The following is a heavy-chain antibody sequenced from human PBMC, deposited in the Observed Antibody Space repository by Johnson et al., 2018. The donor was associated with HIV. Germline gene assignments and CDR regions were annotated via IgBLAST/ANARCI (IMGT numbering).Heavy chain of an antibody. CDR2: ISYDGSNK. D-gene: IGHD7-27*01. CDR1: GFTLSTYG. J-gene: IGHJ3*02. CDR3: AKDRNWGRLFDGFDI. Sequence: QVQLVESGGGVVQPGRSLRLSCVASGFTLSTYGMHWVRQAPGKGLEWVAVISYDGSNKYYADSVKGRFTISRDSSKNTLYLQMNSLRPEDTAVYYCAKDRNWGRLFDGFDIWGRGTMVTVSS. V-gene: IGHV3-30*18.